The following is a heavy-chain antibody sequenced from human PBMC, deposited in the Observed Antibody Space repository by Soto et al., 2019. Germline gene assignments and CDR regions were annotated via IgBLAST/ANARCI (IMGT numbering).Heavy chain of an antibody. Sequence: EVQLVESGGGLIQPGGSLRLSCVVSGFTVSSTNYMSWVRQAPGKGLEWVSVIYPGDTTFYADSVKGQFTISRDNSKNPLYLQMNSPRAEDTAVYYCHGYGYWGQGTLVTVSS. V-gene: IGHV3-53*01. D-gene: IGHD5-12*01. CDR3: HGYGY. CDR1: GFTVSSTNY. CDR2: IYPGDTT. J-gene: IGHJ4*02.